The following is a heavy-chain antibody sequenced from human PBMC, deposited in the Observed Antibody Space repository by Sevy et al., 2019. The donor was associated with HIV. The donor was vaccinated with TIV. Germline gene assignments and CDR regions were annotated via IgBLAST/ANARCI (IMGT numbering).Heavy chain of an antibody. CDR2: LYYSGNT. CDR1: GGSISSGDYY. J-gene: IGHJ4*02. D-gene: IGHD2-15*01. CDR3: VRLYCGGGSCYPIYYFDY. V-gene: IGHV4-30-4*01. Sequence: SETLTLTCTVSGGSISSGDYYWSWIRQPPGKGLEWIGYLYYSGNTNYNPSLKRRVTISLDTFKNQFSLKLSSVTAADTAVYYCVRLYCGGGSCYPIYYFDYWGQGTLVTVSS.